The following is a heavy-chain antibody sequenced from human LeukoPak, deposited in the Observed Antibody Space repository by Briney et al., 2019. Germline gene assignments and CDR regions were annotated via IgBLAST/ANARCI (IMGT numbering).Heavy chain of an antibody. CDR2: VYLSGST. D-gene: IGHD3-22*01. CDR1: GASIRSSGYY. CDR3: ARTYYYDSSGSYSGIYYFDY. Sequence: PSETLSLTCTVSGASIRSSGYYWGWIRQPPGEGLEWIGSVYLSGSTYYNPSLKSRVTISMDTSKNQFSLKLSSVTAADTAEYYCARTYYYDSSGSYSGIYYFDYWGQGTLVPVSA. J-gene: IGHJ4*02. V-gene: IGHV4-39*01.